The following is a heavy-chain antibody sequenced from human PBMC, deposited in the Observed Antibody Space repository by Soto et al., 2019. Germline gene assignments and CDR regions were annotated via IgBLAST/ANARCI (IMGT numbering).Heavy chain of an antibody. D-gene: IGHD3-3*01. J-gene: IGHJ3*02. V-gene: IGHV1-2*02. CDR2: ITPATGAA. CDR3: ARGGVVGVAGSAACDM. CDR1: GYPVTAYY. Sequence: QLHLVQSGAVVKKPGASVTVSCSASGYPVTAYYMHWVRQAPGRGLEWMGGITPATGAAQYTQIFLGRVTTPRDTSTSTVFMELSGLTSAATAVFYCARGGVVGVAGSAACDMWCQGTLVTVSS.